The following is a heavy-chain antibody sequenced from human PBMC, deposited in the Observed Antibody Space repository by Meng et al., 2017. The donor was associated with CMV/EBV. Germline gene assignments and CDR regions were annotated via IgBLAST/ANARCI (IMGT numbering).Heavy chain of an antibody. CDR3: ARDFFEDTHNTYYYDSSGYYTRYDY. D-gene: IGHD3-22*01. CDR2: ISSSSSTI. J-gene: IGHJ4*02. CDR1: GFTFSSYS. V-gene: IGHV3-48*04. Sequence: GESLKISCAASGFTFSSYSMNWVRQAPGKGLEWVSYISSSSSTIYYADSVKGRFTISRDNAKNSLYLQMNSLRAEDTAVYYCARDFFEDTHNTYYYDSSGYYTRYDYWGQGTLVTVSS.